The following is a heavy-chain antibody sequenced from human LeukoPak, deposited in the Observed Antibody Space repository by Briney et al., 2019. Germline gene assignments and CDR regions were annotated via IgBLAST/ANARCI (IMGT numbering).Heavy chain of an antibody. CDR2: ISSSSSYI. Sequence: GGSLRLSCAASGFTFSSYSMNWVRQAPGKGLEWVSSISSSSSYIYYADSVKGRFTISRDNAKNSLYLQMNSLRAEDTAVYYCARDGAPYCSCGSCYSYDYWGQGTLVTVSS. CDR1: GFTFSSYS. V-gene: IGHV3-21*01. D-gene: IGHD2-15*01. CDR3: ARDGAPYCSCGSCYSYDY. J-gene: IGHJ4*02.